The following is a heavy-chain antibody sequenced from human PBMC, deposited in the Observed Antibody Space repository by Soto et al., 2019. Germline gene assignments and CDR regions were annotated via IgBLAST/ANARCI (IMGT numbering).Heavy chain of an antibody. Sequence: QPGGSLRLSCAASGFTFSSYGMHWVRQAPGKGLEWVAVISYDGSNKYYADSVKGRFTISRDNSKNTLYLQMNSLRAEDTAVYYCAKARAYYYDSSALGDYWGQGTLVTVSS. V-gene: IGHV3-30*18. D-gene: IGHD3-22*01. CDR2: ISYDGSNK. CDR1: GFTFSSYG. CDR3: AKARAYYYDSSALGDY. J-gene: IGHJ4*02.